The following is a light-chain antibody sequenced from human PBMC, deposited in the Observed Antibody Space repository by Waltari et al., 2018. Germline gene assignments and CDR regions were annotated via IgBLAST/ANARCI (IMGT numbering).Light chain of an antibody. Sequence: IVMTQSPATLSVFPGERATLSCRASQSISSNLAWYQQKPGQAPRLLIYVASTRATGIPDRFTGSGAGIEFTLTINSLQSEDFAVYYCQQYNNWPPDPTFGQGTKVEIK. V-gene: IGKV3D-15*01. J-gene: IGKJ1*01. CDR1: QSISSN. CDR3: QQYNNWPPDPT. CDR2: VAS.